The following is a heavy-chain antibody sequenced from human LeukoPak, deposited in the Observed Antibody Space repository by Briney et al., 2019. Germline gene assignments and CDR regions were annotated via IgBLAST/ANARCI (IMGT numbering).Heavy chain of an antibody. CDR3: ARGERYYYMDV. CDR1: GFTFSSYW. J-gene: IGHJ6*03. CDR2: INTDGSST. Sequence: PGGSLRLSCAASGFTFSSYWMHWVRQAPGKGLVWVSRINTDGSSTSYADSVKGRFTISRDNAKNTLYLQMNSLRAGDTAVYYCARGERYYYMDVWGKGTTVTVSS. V-gene: IGHV3-74*01.